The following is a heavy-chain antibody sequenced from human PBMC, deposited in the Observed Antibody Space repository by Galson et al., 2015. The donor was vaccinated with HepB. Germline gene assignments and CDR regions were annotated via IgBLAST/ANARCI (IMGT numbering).Heavy chain of an antibody. CDR1: GYTLTELS. Sequence: SVKVSCKVSGYTLTELSMHWVRQAPGKGLEWMGGFDPEDGETIYAQKFQGRVTMTEDTSTDTAYMELSSPRSEDTAVYYCATGGGVVTEYNWFDPWGQGTLVTVSS. J-gene: IGHJ5*02. CDR2: FDPEDGET. CDR3: ATGGGVVTEYNWFDP. D-gene: IGHD3-22*01. V-gene: IGHV1-24*01.